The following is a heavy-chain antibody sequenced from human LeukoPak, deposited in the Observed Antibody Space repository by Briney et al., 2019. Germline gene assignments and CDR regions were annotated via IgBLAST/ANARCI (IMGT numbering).Heavy chain of an antibody. CDR2: IYYSGST. CDR3: ARDRKSNYGDYLPFDY. V-gene: IGHV4-30-4*08. CDR1: GGSISSGDYY. D-gene: IGHD4-17*01. Sequence: SETLSLTCTVSGGSISSGDYYWSWIRQPPGKGLEWIGYIYYSGSTYYNPSLKSRVTISVDTSKNRFSLKLSSVTAADTAVYYCARDRKSNYGDYLPFDYWGQGTLVTVSS. J-gene: IGHJ4*02.